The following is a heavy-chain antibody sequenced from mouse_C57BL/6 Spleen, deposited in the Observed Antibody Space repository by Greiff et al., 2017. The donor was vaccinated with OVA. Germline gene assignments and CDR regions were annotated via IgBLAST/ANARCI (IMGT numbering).Heavy chain of an antibody. CDR3: ARDGNLYYYAMDY. J-gene: IGHJ4*01. Sequence: DVHLVESGGGLVKPGGSLKLSCAASGFTFSDYGMHWVRQDPEKGLEWVGYISSGSSTIYYADTVKGRFTISCENAKNTLFLQMTSLRSEDTAMYYCARDGNLYYYAMDYWGQGTSVTVSS. CDR2: ISSGSSTI. D-gene: IGHD2-1*01. V-gene: IGHV5-17*01. CDR1: GFTFSDYG.